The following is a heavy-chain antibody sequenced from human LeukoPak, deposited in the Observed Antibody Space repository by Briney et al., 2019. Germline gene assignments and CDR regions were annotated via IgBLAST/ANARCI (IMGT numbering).Heavy chain of an antibody. J-gene: IGHJ4*02. Sequence: ASVKVSCKASGYSFSGHYIHWVRQAPGQGLEWMGQINPNNAASHYAQKFQDRGTMTSDTSINMAYMELRSLRSDDTAVYYCARDFYGSRPGAFDYWGQGTLITVSS. V-gene: IGHV1-2*06. D-gene: IGHD3-10*01. CDR1: GYSFSGHY. CDR2: INPNNAAS. CDR3: ARDFYGSRPGAFDY.